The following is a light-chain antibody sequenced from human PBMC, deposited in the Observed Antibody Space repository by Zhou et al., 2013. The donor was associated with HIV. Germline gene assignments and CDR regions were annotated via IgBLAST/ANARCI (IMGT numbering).Light chain of an antibody. CDR3: QQYYSYPWT. V-gene: IGKV1-5*03. J-gene: IGKJ1*01. CDR1: QSISSW. Sequence: DIQMTQSPSTLSASVGDRVSITCRASQSISSWLAWYQQKPGKAPKLLIYKASTLQSGVPSAFSGSGSGTEFTLTINTLRPDDFATYYCQQYYSYPWTFGQGTKVEV. CDR2: KAS.